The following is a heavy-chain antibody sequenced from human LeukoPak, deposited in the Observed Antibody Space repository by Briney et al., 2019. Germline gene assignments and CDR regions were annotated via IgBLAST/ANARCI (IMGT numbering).Heavy chain of an antibody. V-gene: IGHV1-18*01. Sequence: GASVKVSCKASGYTFTSYGISWVRQAPVQGLEWMGWISAYKGNTNYAQKLQGRVTMTTDTSTSTAYMELRSLRSDDTAVYYCARERKYCSGGSCYRGMDVWGQGTTVTVSS. CDR3: ARERKYCSGGSCYRGMDV. CDR2: ISAYKGNT. D-gene: IGHD2-15*01. J-gene: IGHJ6*02. CDR1: GYTFTSYG.